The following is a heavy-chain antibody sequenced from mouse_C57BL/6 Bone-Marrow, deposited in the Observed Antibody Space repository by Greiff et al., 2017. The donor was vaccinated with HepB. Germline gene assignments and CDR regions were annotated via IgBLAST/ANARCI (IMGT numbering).Heavy chain of an antibody. CDR2: ISGGGGNT. D-gene: IGHD1-1*01. CDR3: ARNYYGSSWAY. J-gene: IGHJ3*01. V-gene: IGHV5-9*01. Sequence: EVMLVESGGGLVKPGGSLKLSCAASGFTFSSYTMSWVRQTPEKRLEWVATISGGGGNTYYPDSVKGRFTISRDNAKNTLYLQMSSLRSEDTALDYCARNYYGSSWAYWGQGTLVTVSA. CDR1: GFTFSSYT.